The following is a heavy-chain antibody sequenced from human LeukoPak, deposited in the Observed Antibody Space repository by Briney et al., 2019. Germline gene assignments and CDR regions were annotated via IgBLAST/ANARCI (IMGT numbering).Heavy chain of an antibody. CDR2: IDSSDYYT. J-gene: IGHJ3*02. V-gene: IGHV5-10-1*01. D-gene: IGHD3-22*01. CDR1: GYSFTSYW. CDR3: ARRLRYYDNSGYYYDAFDI. Sequence: GESLRISCKGSGYSFTSYWISWVRQMPGKGLEWMGRIDSSDYYTNYSPSFQGHVTISADKSISTAYLQWSSLEASDTAMYYCARRLRYYDNSGYYYDAFDIWGQGTMVTVSS.